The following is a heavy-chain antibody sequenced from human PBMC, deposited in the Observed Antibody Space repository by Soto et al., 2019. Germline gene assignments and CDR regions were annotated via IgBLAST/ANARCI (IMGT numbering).Heavy chain of an antibody. V-gene: IGHV3-30*18. Sequence: GGSLRLSCAASGFTFSSYGMHWVRQAPGKGLEWVAVISYDGSNKYYADSVKGRFTISRDNSKNTLYLQINSLRAEDTAVYYCAKGPNRYSSGWYSADGMDVWGQGTTVTVSS. CDR2: ISYDGSNK. CDR3: AKGPNRYSSGWYSADGMDV. J-gene: IGHJ6*02. CDR1: GFTFSSYG. D-gene: IGHD6-19*01.